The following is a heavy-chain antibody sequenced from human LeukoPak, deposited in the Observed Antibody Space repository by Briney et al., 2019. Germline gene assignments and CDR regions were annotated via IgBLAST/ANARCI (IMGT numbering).Heavy chain of an antibody. CDR3: ARLLTYYDFWNADLLYMDV. J-gene: IGHJ6*03. CDR2: INHSGST. V-gene: IGHV4-34*01. D-gene: IGHD3-3*01. Sequence: SETLSLTCAVYGGSFSGYYWNWIRQPPGKGLEWIGEINHSGSTNYNPSLKSRVTISVDTSKNQFSLKLTSVTAADTAVYYCARLLTYYDFWNADLLYMDVWGKGTTVTVSS. CDR1: GGSFSGYY.